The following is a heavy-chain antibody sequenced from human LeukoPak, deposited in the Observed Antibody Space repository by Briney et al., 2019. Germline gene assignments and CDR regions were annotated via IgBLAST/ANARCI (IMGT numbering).Heavy chain of an antibody. CDR3: AGRYCSGGSRYSGGGGGFDP. Sequence: GESLKISCQGSGYSLTSYWIGWVRQMPGKGLEWMGIIYPGDSDTRYSPSFQGQVTISADKSISTAYLQWSSLKASDTAMYYCAGRYCSGGSRYSGGGGGFDPWGQGTLVTDSS. CDR2: IYPGDSDT. V-gene: IGHV5-51*01. CDR1: GYSLTSYW. D-gene: IGHD2-15*01. J-gene: IGHJ5*02.